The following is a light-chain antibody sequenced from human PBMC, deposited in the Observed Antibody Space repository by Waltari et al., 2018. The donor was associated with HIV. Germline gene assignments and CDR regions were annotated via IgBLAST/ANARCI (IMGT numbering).Light chain of an antibody. CDR2: DAS. CDR1: QDISNY. Sequence: DIQMTQSPSSLSASVGDRVTITCQASQDISNYLNWYQQKPAKAPKLLIYDASNLETGVPSRFSGSGSGTDFTFTISSLQPEDIATYYCQQYDNLPRFGGGTKVEIK. V-gene: IGKV1-33*01. J-gene: IGKJ4*02. CDR3: QQYDNLPR.